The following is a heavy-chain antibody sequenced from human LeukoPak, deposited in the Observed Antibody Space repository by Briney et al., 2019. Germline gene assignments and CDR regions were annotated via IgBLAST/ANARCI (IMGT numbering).Heavy chain of an antibody. CDR3: VRLPTSSGREAFDI. J-gene: IGHJ3*02. Sequence: GGSLRLSCAASGFTFSTYWMSWVRQAPGKGLEWVANIKEDGSEKYYVESLKGRFTISRDNAKNSLYLQMNSLRAEDTAVYYCVRLPTSSGREAFDIWGQGTMVTVSS. CDR2: IKEDGSEK. D-gene: IGHD3-10*01. V-gene: IGHV3-7*03. CDR1: GFTFSTYW.